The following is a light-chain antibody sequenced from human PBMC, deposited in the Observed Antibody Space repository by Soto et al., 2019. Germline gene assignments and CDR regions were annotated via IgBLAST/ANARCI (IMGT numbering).Light chain of an antibody. CDR3: QQFDDLPLT. Sequence: DIQVTQSPSSLSASVGDRVTITCQASQDISNYLNWYQQKPGKAPKILIYDVSVLEAGVPSRFSGGGSGTHFTLTISSLQAEDAATYYCQQFDDLPLTFAGGTKVQIK. J-gene: IGKJ4*01. CDR1: QDISNY. V-gene: IGKV1-33*01. CDR2: DVS.